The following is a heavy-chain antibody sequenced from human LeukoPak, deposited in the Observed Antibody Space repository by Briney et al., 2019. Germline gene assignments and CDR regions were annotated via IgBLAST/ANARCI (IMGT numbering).Heavy chain of an antibody. CDR3: AHRQNWGEAFDI. Sequence: SGPTLVNPTQTLTLTCTFSGFSLSTSGVGVDWIRQPPGKALEWLALIYWDDDKRYSPSLKSRLTITKDTSKNQVVLTMTNMDPVDTTTYYCAHRQNWGEAFDIWGQGTMVTVSS. CDR2: IYWDDDK. V-gene: IGHV2-5*02. D-gene: IGHD7-27*01. CDR1: GFSLSTSGVG. J-gene: IGHJ3*02.